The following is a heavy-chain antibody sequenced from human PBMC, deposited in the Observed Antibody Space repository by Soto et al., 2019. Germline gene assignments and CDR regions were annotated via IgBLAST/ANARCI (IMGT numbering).Heavy chain of an antibody. D-gene: IGHD6-13*01. CDR1: GFTFSSYG. J-gene: IGHJ4*02. CDR3: AKDQGSFSSSWSTYYFDY. Sequence: GGSLRLSCAASGFTFSSYGMHWVRQAPGKGLEWVAVISYDGSNKYYADSVKGRFTISRDNSKNTLYLQMNSLRAEDTAVYYCAKDQGSFSSSWSTYYFDYWGQGTLVTVSS. CDR2: ISYDGSNK. V-gene: IGHV3-30*18.